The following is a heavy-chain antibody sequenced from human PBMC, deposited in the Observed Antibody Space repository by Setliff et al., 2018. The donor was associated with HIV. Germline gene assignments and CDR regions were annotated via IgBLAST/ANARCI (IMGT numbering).Heavy chain of an antibody. CDR3: ARRYSSSWYLDY. CDR2: IHYSGNT. J-gene: IGHJ4*02. D-gene: IGHD6-13*01. CDR1: GGSISYY. V-gene: IGHV4-59*08. Sequence: SETLSLTCTVSGGSISYYWSWIRQPPGKGLEWIGYIHYSGNTNYNPSLKSRVTMSVDTSNNQVSLKLTSASAADTAVYDCARRYSSSWYLDYWGRGTLVTVSS.